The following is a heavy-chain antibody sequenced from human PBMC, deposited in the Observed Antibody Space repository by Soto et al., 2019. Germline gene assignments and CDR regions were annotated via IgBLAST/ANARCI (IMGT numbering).Heavy chain of an antibody. CDR2: ISYDGSNK. J-gene: IGHJ4*02. V-gene: IGHV3-30*18. CDR3: AKEPSREGPLDH. CDR1: GFTFTSYG. Sequence: QVQLVESGGGVVQPGRSLRLSCAASGFTFTSYGMHWVRQAPGKGLEWVAVISYDGSNKYYADSVKGRFTISRDNSKNTLYLQMNSLSAEDTAVYYCAKEPSREGPLDHWGQGTLVTVSS.